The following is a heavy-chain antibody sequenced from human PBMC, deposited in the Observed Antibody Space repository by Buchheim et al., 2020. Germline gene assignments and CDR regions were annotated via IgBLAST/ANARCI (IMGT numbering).Heavy chain of an antibody. CDR3: ARDSCSSTSCYFDY. J-gene: IGHJ4*02. CDR1: GFTVSSNY. CDR2: IYSGGGT. V-gene: IGHV3-66*01. Sequence: EVQLLESGGGLVQPGGSLRLSCAASGFTVSSNYMSWVRQAPGKGLEWVSVIYSGGGTFYADSVKGRFTISRDNSKNTVYLQMSSLRAEDTAVYFCARDSCSSTSCYFDYWGQGT. D-gene: IGHD2-2*01.